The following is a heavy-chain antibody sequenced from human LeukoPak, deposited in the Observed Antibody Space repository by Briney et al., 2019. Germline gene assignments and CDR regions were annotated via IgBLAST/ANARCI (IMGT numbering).Heavy chain of an antibody. D-gene: IGHD1-1*01. CDR1: GGSISSSSYY. J-gene: IGHJ4*02. Sequence: PSETLSLTCTVSGGSISSSSYYWGWIRQPPGKGLEWIGTIYYSGSAYFSPSLNSRVTLSIDTFRNQFSLKLTSVTAADTAVYFCARDLEPREGYFDYWGQGIPVTVSS. CDR2: IYYSGSA. V-gene: IGHV4-39*07. CDR3: ARDLEPREGYFDY.